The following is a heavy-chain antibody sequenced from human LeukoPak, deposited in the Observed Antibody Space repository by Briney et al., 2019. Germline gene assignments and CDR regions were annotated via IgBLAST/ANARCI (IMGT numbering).Heavy chain of an antibody. V-gene: IGHV3-23*01. CDR3: AKDLHRARALSSRPSY. CDR2: ISGSGGST. Sequence: GGSLRLSCAASGFTFSSYAMSWVRQAPGKGLEWVSAISGSGGSTYYADSVKGRFTISRDNSKNTLYPQMNSLRAEDTAVYYCAKDLHRARALSSRPSYWGQGTLVTVSS. D-gene: IGHD6-13*01. CDR1: GFTFSSYA. J-gene: IGHJ4*02.